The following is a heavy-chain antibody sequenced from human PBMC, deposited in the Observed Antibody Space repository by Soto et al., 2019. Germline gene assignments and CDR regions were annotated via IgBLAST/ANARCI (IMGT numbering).Heavy chain of an antibody. Sequence: QVQLQQWGAGLLKPSETLSLTCAVYGGSFSGYYWSWIRQPPGKGLEWIGEINHSGSTNYNPSLKSRVTISVDPSKNQFSLKLRSVTAADTAVYYCARKSRLRYFDWCWGFDYWGQGTLVTVSS. CDR3: ARKSRLRYFDWCWGFDY. V-gene: IGHV4-34*01. CDR1: GGSFSGYY. D-gene: IGHD3-9*01. CDR2: INHSGST. J-gene: IGHJ4*02.